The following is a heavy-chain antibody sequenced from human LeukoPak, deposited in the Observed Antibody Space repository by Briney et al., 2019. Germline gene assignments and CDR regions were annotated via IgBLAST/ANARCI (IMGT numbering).Heavy chain of an antibody. J-gene: IGHJ4*02. CDR2: IGTIGSPI. D-gene: IGHD3-22*01. CDR1: GFTFRSFE. Sequence: PGGSLRLSCAASGFTFRSFEMNWVRQAPGKGLEWLSYIGTIGSPIYYADSVKGRFTISRDNARNSLCLQMNSLRVEDTAVYYCASFYDISGRDYWGQGTLVTVSS. CDR3: ASFYDISGRDY. V-gene: IGHV3-48*03.